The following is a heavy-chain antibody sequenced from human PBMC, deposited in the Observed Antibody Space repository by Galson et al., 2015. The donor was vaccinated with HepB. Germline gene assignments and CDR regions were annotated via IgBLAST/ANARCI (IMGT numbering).Heavy chain of an antibody. D-gene: IGHD6-13*01. CDR3: ARLDPGGDSWLLNYFDY. J-gene: IGHJ4*02. CDR2: TYYRSKWYF. Sequence: CAISGDSVSSKSAIWNWIRQSPSRGLEWLGRTYYRSKWYFHYADSVRGRITINPDTSKNQFSLQLNSVTPEDTAMCYCARLDPGGDSWLLNYFDYWGQGTLVTVSP. V-gene: IGHV6-1*01. CDR1: GDSVSSKSAI.